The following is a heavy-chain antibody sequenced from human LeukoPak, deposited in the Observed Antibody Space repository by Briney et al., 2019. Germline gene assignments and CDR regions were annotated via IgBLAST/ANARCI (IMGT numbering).Heavy chain of an antibody. CDR2: ISYDGSNK. CDR3: AKDLKGSYYDVFDI. J-gene: IGHJ3*02. V-gene: IGHV3-30*18. Sequence: GGSLRLSCAASGFTFSSYGMHWVRQAPGKGLEWVAVISYDGSNKYYADSVKGRFTFSRDNSKNTLYLQMNSLRAEDTAVYYCAKDLKGSYYDVFDIWGQGTMVTVSS. CDR1: GFTFSSYG. D-gene: IGHD3-10*01.